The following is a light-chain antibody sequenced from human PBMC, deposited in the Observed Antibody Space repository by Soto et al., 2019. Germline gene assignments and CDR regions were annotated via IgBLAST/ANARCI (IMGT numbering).Light chain of an antibody. V-gene: IGLV1-44*01. CDR1: SSNIGSNT. CDR3: AAWDDSLNGYV. CDR2: SNN. Sequence: QSALTQAPSASGSPGQRVTISCSGSSSNIGSNTVNWYHQLPGTAPKLLIYSNNQRPSGVPDRFSGSKSGTSASLAISGLQSEDEADYYCAAWDDSLNGYVFGTGTKVTVL. J-gene: IGLJ1*01.